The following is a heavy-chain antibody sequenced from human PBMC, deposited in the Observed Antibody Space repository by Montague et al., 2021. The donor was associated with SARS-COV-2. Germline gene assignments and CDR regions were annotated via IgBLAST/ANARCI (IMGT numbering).Heavy chain of an antibody. CDR3: ARDLGGIDV. Sequence: TLSLTCTVSGGSISDADWIWTWLRPRHGQGLYGVVYIEKSRTTQYNPYLKSRVSLSVYTSKNQFSLNLMSATAADTALYDWARDLGGIDVWGQGTTVIVFS. CDR2: IEKSRTT. D-gene: IGHD3-10*01. J-gene: IGHJ6*02. V-gene: IGHV4-31*03. CDR1: GGSISDADWI.